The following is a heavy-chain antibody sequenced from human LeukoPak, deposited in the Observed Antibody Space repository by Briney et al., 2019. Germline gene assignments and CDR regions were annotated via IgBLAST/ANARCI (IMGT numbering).Heavy chain of an antibody. D-gene: IGHD2-2*01. CDR2: ISGSGGST. CDR1: GFTFSSYA. V-gene: IGHV3-23*01. J-gene: IGHJ4*02. Sequence: GGSLRLSCAASGFTFSSYAMTWARQAPGQGLEWVSVISGSGGSTYNADSVKGRVTISRDNSKNTLYLQMNSLRAEDTAVYYCVKDRLSGYCGGTGCPPIFDYWGQGTLVTVSS. CDR3: VKDRLSGYCGGTGCPPIFDY.